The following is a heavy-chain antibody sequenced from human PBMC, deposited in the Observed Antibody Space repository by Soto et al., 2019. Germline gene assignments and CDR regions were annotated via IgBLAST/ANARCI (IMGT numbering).Heavy chain of an antibody. V-gene: IGHV4-39*01. CDR3: ARQKWLDKSSSNRWFDP. D-gene: IGHD6-6*01. J-gene: IGHJ5*02. Sequence: SETLSLTCTVSGGSISSSSYYWGWIRQPPGKGLEWIGSIYYSGSTYYNPSLKSRVTISVDTSKNPFSLKLSSVTAADTAVYYCARQKWLDKSSSNRWFDPWGQGTLVTVSS. CDR1: GGSISSSSYY. CDR2: IYYSGST.